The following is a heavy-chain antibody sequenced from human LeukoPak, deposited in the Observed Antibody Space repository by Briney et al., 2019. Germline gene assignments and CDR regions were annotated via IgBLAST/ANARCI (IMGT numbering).Heavy chain of an antibody. D-gene: IGHD6-13*01. J-gene: IGHJ6*02. CDR3: ARGFGKAAADVFGGYTMDV. Sequence: GGSLRLSCAASGFTVNSNYMSWVRQAPGKGPEWVSLIYTGGSTYYADSVRGRFTISRDNSKNTLYLQMDGLRPEDTAIYYCARGFGKAAADVFGGYTMDVWGQGTTVTVSS. CDR1: GFTVNSNY. V-gene: IGHV3-66*02. CDR2: IYTGGST.